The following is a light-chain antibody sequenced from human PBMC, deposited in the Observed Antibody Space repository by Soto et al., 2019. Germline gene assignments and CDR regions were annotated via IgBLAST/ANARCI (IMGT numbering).Light chain of an antibody. V-gene: IGKV1-5*01. CDR1: QSISSW. Sequence: DIQMTQSPSTPSASVGDRVTITCRASQSISSWLAWYQQKPGKAPKLLIYDASSLESGVPSRFSGSGSGTEFTLTISSLQPDDFATYYCQQYNSYSPLTFGQGTKVDIK. CDR2: DAS. CDR3: QQYNSYSPLT. J-gene: IGKJ1*01.